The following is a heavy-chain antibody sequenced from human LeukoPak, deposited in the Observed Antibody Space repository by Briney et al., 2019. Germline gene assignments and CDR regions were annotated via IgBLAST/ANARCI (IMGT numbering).Heavy chain of an antibody. V-gene: IGHV3-30*02. Sequence: GGSLRLSCAASGFNFNSYGMRWVRRAPGKGLEWVAFIRYDGSNKYYADSVKGRFTISRDNSKNTLYLQMNSLRAEDTAVYYCAKDLTRVAARPGNWFDPWGQGTLVTVSS. CDR1: GFNFNSYG. J-gene: IGHJ5*02. CDR2: IRYDGSNK. D-gene: IGHD6-6*01. CDR3: AKDLTRVAARPGNWFDP.